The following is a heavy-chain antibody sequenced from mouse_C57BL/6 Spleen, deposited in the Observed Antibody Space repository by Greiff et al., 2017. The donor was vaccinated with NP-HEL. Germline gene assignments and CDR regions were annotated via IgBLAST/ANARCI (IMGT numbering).Heavy chain of an antibody. CDR1: GFTFSDYG. V-gene: IGHV5-17*01. CDR2: ISSGSSTI. D-gene: IGHD3-3*01. CDR3: AGCDYFDY. Sequence: EVKLMESGGGLVKPGGSLKLSCAASGFTFSDYGMHWVRQAPEKGLEWVAYISSGSSTIYYADTVKGRFTISRDNAKNTLFLQMTSLRSEDTAMYYCAGCDYFDYWGQGTTLTVSS. J-gene: IGHJ2*01.